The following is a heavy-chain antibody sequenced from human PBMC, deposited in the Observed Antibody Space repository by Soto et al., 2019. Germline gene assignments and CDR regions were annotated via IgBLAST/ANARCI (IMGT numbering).Heavy chain of an antibody. CDR1: GFTFSDYY. Sequence: PGGSLRLSCAASGFTFSDYYMSWIRQAPGKGLEWVSYISSSGSTIYYADSVKGRFTISRDNAKNSLYLQMNSLRAEDTAVYYCARVETTGTSSAFDIWGQGTMVTVSS. J-gene: IGHJ3*02. D-gene: IGHD1-1*01. CDR3: ARVETTGTSSAFDI. V-gene: IGHV3-11*01. CDR2: ISSSGSTI.